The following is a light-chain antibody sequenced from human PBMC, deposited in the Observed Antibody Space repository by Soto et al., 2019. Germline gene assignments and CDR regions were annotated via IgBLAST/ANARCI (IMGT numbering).Light chain of an antibody. CDR1: QSISSW. Sequence: EIQMTQSPSTLSASLGDRVTITCGASQSISSWLAWYQQKPGKAPNLLIYKASRLESGVPSRFSGSGYETEFNLTISGLQTGDSATYYCQHYNSYSEAFGQGTKVDIK. V-gene: IGKV1-5*03. CDR2: KAS. J-gene: IGKJ1*01. CDR3: QHYNSYSEA.